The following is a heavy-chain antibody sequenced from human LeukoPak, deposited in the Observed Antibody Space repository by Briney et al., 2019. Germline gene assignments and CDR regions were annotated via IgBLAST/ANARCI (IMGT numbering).Heavy chain of an antibody. V-gene: IGHV1-18*01. D-gene: IGHD1-26*01. Sequence: ASVKVSCKASGYTFTSYGISWVRQAPGQGLEWMGWISAYNGNTNYAQKLQGRVTMTRDTSTSTVYMELSSLRSEDTAVYYCARGAYRGSYYYWGQGTLVTVSS. CDR1: GYTFTSYG. CDR2: ISAYNGNT. CDR3: ARGAYRGSYYY. J-gene: IGHJ4*02.